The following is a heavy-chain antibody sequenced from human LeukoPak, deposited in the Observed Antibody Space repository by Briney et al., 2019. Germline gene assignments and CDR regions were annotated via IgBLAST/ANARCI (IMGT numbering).Heavy chain of an antibody. V-gene: IGHV3-66*01. J-gene: IGHJ4*02. CDR3: ARRLEYSGSKGVFDY. CDR2: TYSGGYT. Sequence: GGSLRLSCAASGFTVTTNYMTWVRQAPGKGLEWVSLTYSGGYTDYADSVKGRFTISRDNSKNTLDLQMNSLRAEDTAVYYCARRLEYSGSKGVFDYWGQGTLVTVSS. CDR1: GFTVTTNY. D-gene: IGHD1-26*01.